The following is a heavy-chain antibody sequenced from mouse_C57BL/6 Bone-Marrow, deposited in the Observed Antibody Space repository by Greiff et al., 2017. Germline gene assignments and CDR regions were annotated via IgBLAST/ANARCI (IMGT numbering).Heavy chain of an antibody. J-gene: IGHJ1*03. D-gene: IGHD2-12*01. Sequence: QVQLEQSGAELARPGASVKMSCKASGYTFTSYTMHWVKQRPGQGLEWIGYINPRSGYTKYNQKFKDKATLTADKSSSTAYMQLSSLTSEDSSVYYFARYSPYWYFDVWGTGTTVTVSS. CDR2: INPRSGYT. CDR3: ARYSPYWYFDV. V-gene: IGHV1-4*01. CDR1: GYTFTSYT.